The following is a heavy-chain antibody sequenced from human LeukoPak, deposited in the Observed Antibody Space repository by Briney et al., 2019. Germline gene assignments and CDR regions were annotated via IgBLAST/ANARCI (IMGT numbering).Heavy chain of an antibody. V-gene: IGHV1-46*01. CDR2: INPSGGST. CDR1: GYTFTRYF. J-gene: IGHJ4*02. Sequence: ASVKVSCKASGYTFTRYFIHWVRQAPGRGLEWMGTINPSGGSTGYAQKFQGRVTMTRDTSTSTVYMELSSLRSEDTAVYYCAREGGGGIDIEPSFDYWGQGALVAVSS. D-gene: IGHD2-15*01. CDR3: AREGGGGIDIEPSFDY.